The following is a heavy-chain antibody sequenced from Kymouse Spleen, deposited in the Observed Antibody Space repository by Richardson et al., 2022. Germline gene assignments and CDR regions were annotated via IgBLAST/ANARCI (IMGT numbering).Heavy chain of an antibody. CDR1: GFTFSNAW. CDR3: AGSSSPFYYYYGMDV. D-gene: IGHD6-6*01. J-gene: IGHJ6*02. Sequence: EVQLVESGGGLVKPGGSLRLSCAASGFTFSNAWMSWVRQAPGKGLEWVGRIKSKTDGGTTDYAAPVKGRFTISRDDSKNTLYLQMNSLKTEDTAVYYCAGSSSPFYYYYGMDVWGQGTTVTVSS. CDR2: IKSKTDGGTT. V-gene: IGHV3-15*01.